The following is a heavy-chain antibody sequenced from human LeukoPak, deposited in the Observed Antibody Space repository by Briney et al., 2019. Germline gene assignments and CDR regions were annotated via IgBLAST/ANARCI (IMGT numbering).Heavy chain of an antibody. CDR1: GFTFSDYV. D-gene: IGHD3-9*01. CDR3: VRDNDWAFHY. CDR2: INHNGEMI. V-gene: IGHV3-48*02. Sequence: GGSLRLSCAASGFTFSDYVMSWVRQAPGKGLEWVSYINHNGEMIYYADSVKGRFTISRDTAKKTLYLQMNSLRDDDTALYYCVRDNDWAFHYWGQGTLVTVPS. J-gene: IGHJ4*02.